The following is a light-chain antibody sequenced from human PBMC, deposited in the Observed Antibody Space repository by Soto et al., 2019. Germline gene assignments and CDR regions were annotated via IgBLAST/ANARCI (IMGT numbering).Light chain of an antibody. V-gene: IGLV2-8*01. J-gene: IGLJ2*01. CDR3: SSYAASSNLGV. Sequence: QPVLTQPPSASGSPGQSVTISCIGTSSDVGGYNYVSWYQQHPGKAPKLMIYEVSKRPSGVPDRFSGSKSGNTASLTVSGLQAEDEADYYCSSYAASSNLGVFGGGTKLTVL. CDR1: SSDVGGYNY. CDR2: EVS.